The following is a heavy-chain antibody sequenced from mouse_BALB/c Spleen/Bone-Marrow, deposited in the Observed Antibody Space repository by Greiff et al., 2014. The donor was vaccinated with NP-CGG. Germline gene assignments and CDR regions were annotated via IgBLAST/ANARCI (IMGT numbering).Heavy chain of an antibody. CDR1: GFTFTDYY. CDR3: ARDRGLLRFDY. D-gene: IGHD2-3*01. V-gene: IGHV7-3*02. CDR2: IRNKANGYTT. Sequence: EVHLVESGGGLVQPGGSLRLSCATSGFTFTDYYMSWVRQPPGKALEWLGFIRNKANGYTTEYSASVKGRFTISRDNSQSILYLQMNTLRAGDSATYYCARDRGLLRFDYWGQGTTLTVSS. J-gene: IGHJ2*01.